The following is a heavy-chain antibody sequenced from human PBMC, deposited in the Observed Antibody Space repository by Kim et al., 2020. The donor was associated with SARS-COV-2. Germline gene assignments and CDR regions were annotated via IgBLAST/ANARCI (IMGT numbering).Heavy chain of an antibody. CDR1: GGTFSSYA. Sequence: SVKVSCKASGGTFSSYAISWVRQAPGQGLEWMGGIIPIFATANYAQKFQGRVTITADESTSTAYMELSSLRSEDTAVYYCARVVSPDSSGYYGLDYYYGMDVWGQGTTVTVSS. CDR2: IIPIFATA. V-gene: IGHV1-69*13. J-gene: IGHJ6*02. D-gene: IGHD3-22*01. CDR3: ARVVSPDSSGYYGLDYYYGMDV.